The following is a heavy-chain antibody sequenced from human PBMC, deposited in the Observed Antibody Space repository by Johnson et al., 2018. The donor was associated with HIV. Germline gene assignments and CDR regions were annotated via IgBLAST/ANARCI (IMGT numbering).Heavy chain of an antibody. V-gene: IGHV3-7*01. Sequence: VQLVESGGGLVQPGGSLRLSCAASGFTFSSYAMSWVRQAPGKGLEWVANIKQDGSEQYYVDSVKGRFTISRDNAKNSLYLQMNSLRAEDTAVYYCARDIRWEPFPFDSWGQGTMVTVSS. CDR3: ARDIRWEPFPFDS. D-gene: IGHD1-26*01. CDR1: GFTFSSYA. J-gene: IGHJ3*02. CDR2: IKQDGSEQ.